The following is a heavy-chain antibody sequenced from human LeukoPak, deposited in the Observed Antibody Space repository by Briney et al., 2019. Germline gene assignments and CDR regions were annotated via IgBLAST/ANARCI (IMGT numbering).Heavy chain of an antibody. CDR2: ISGSGGST. J-gene: IGHJ6*03. CDR3: AKTALPGDLMDV. Sequence: GGSLRLSCAASGFTFSSYAMSWVRQAPGKGLEWVSAISGSGGSTYYADSVKGRFTISRDNSKNTQHLQMNSLRAEDTAVYYCAKTALPGDLMDVWGKGTTVTVSS. V-gene: IGHV3-23*01. D-gene: IGHD3-16*01. CDR1: GFTFSSYA.